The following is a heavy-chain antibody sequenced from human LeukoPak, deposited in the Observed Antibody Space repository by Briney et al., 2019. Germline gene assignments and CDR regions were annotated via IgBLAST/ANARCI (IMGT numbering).Heavy chain of an antibody. V-gene: IGHV1-46*01. CDR3: ARGGRGTIAAAGTTGFDP. J-gene: IGHJ5*02. CDR2: INPSGGST. D-gene: IGHD6-13*01. CDR1: GYTFTSYY. Sequence: ASVKVSCKASGYTFTSYYMHWVRQAPGQGLEWVGIINPSGGSTSYAQKFQGRVTMTRDMSTSTVYMELSSLRSEDTAVYYCARGGRGTIAAAGTTGFDPWGQGTLVTVSS.